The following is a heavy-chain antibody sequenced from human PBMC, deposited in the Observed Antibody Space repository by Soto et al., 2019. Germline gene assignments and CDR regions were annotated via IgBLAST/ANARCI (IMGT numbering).Heavy chain of an antibody. CDR3: ARDRRTRPGFDY. Sequence: SETLSLTCTVSGGSISSGDYYWSWIRQPPGKGLEWIGYIYYSGSTYYNQSLKSQVTISVDTSKNQFSLKLSSVTAADTAVYYCARDRRTRPGFDYWGQGTLVTVSS. CDR2: IYYSGST. CDR1: GGSISSGDYY. V-gene: IGHV4-30-4*01. J-gene: IGHJ4*02. D-gene: IGHD6-6*01.